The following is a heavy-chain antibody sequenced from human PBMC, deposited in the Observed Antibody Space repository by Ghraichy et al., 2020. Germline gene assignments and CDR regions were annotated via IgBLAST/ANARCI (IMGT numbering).Heavy chain of an antibody. V-gene: IGHV4-34*01. D-gene: IGHD6-19*01. J-gene: IGHJ4*02. CDR2: INHSGST. CDR1: GGSFSGYY. Sequence: SETLSLTCAVYGGSFSGYYWSWIRQPPGKGLEWIGEINHSGSTNYNPSLKSRVTISVDTSKNQFSLKLSSVTAADTAVYYCARGPAVAGPIDYWGQGTLVTVSS. CDR3: ARGPAVAGPIDY.